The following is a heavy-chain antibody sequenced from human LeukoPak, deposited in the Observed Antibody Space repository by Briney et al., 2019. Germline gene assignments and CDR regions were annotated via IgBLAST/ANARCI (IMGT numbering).Heavy chain of an antibody. V-gene: IGHV3-30*04. CDR2: ISYDGSNK. Sequence: GGSLRLSCAASGFTFSSYAMHWVRQAPGKGLEWVAVISYDGSNKYYADSVKGRFTISRDNSKNTLYLQMNSLRAEDTALYYCARDHAQGIAVPDDDWGQGTLVTVSS. J-gene: IGHJ4*02. CDR1: GFTFSSYA. D-gene: IGHD6-19*01. CDR3: ARDHAQGIAVPDDD.